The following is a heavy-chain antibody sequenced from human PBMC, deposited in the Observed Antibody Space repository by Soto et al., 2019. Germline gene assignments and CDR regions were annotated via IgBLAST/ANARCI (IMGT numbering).Heavy chain of an antibody. CDR1: GGSISSYY. D-gene: IGHD5-12*01. CDR3: ARDVGATISPNDY. J-gene: IGHJ4*02. Sequence: SETLSLTCTVSGGSISSYYWSWIRQPPGKGLEWIGYIYYSGSTNYNPSLKSRVTISVDTSKNQFSLKLSSVTAADTAVYYCARDVGATISPNDYWGQGTLVTVSS. V-gene: IGHV4-59*01. CDR2: IYYSGST.